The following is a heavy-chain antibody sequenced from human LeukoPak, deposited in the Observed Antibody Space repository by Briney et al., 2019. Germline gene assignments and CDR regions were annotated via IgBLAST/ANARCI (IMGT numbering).Heavy chain of an antibody. CDR2: IYSGGNT. Sequence: GGSLRLSCAASGFTVSSNYMNWVRQAPGKGLEWVSVIYSGGNTYYADSVKGRFTFSRDNSKNTLYLQMNSLRVEDTAVYYCAREEIAAAAGTRYYYYYMDVWGKGTTVTVSS. V-gene: IGHV3-66*02. D-gene: IGHD6-13*01. J-gene: IGHJ6*03. CDR3: AREEIAAAAGTRYYYYYMDV. CDR1: GFTVSSNY.